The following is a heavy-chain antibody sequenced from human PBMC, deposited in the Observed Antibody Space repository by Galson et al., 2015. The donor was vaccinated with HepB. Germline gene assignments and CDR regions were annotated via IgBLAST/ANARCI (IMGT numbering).Heavy chain of an antibody. D-gene: IGHD3-22*01. Sequence: SLRLSCAASGFTVSSHYMSWVRQAPGKGLEWASAIYSDGRTYYADSVKGRFTISRDISKNTGFLQLNGLRAEDTAVYYCARDPYYESSGYWGQGTLVTVSS. CDR2: IYSDGRT. J-gene: IGHJ4*02. CDR3: ARDPYYESSGY. V-gene: IGHV3-53*01. CDR1: GFTVSSHY.